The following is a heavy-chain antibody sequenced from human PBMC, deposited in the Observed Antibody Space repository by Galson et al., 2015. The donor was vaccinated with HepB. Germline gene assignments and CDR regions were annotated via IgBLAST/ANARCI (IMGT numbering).Heavy chain of an antibody. Sequence: SLRLSCAASGFTFSGSAIHWVRQTSGKGPEWVGRIRSKVNNYATSYVPSLQGRFTISRDDSKNMAYLHMRNLKIEDTAVYYCLRLGALSGYSSKWGQGTLVTVSS. CDR3: LRLGALSGYSSK. CDR2: IRSKVNNYAT. V-gene: IGHV3-73*01. J-gene: IGHJ4*02. CDR1: GFTFSGSA. D-gene: IGHD6-13*01.